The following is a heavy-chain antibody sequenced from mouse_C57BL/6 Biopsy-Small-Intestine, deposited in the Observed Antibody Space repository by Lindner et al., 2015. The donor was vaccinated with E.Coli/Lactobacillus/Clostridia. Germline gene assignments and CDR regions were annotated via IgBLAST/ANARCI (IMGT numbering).Heavy chain of an antibody. CDR1: GYTFTSYY. D-gene: IGHD4-1*02. CDR2: INPWGGST. Sequence: SVKVSCKASGYTFTSYYVHWVRQAPGQGLEWMGIINPWGGSTTYANEFQGRVTMTTDTSTSTTYMELRGLRSDDTAVYYCARESKETNWNSVFWFDPWGQGTLVTVSS. CDR3: ARESKETNWNSVFWFDP. V-gene: IGHV1S61*01. J-gene: IGHJ4*01.